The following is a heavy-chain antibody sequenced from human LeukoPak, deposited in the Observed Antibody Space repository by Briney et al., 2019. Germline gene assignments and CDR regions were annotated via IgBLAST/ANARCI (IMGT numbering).Heavy chain of an antibody. J-gene: IGHJ4*02. V-gene: IGHV4-59*01. CDR1: GGSISNYY. CDR2: IYYTGST. CDR3: ARGLPFGYYFDY. Sequence: PSETLSLTCTVSGGSISNYYWSWIRQPPGKGLEWIGYIYYTGSTNYNPSLKSRVTISVDTSKNQFSLKLSSVTAADTAVYYCARGLPFGYYFDYWGQGTLVTVSS. D-gene: IGHD3-16*01.